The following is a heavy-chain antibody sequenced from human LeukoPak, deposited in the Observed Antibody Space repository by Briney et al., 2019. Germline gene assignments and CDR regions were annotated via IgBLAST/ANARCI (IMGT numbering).Heavy chain of an antibody. V-gene: IGHV3-23*01. J-gene: IGHJ4*02. CDR1: GFTFSSYA. CDR2: ISGSGGST. D-gene: IGHD3-10*01. CDR3: AKAIRGQITMVRGVIMGFDY. Sequence: PGGSLRLSCAASGFTFSSYAMSWVRQAPGKGLEWVSAISGSGGSTYYADSVKGRFTISRDNSKNTLYLQMNSLRAEDTAVYSCAKAIRGQITMVRGVIMGFDYWGQGTLVTVSS.